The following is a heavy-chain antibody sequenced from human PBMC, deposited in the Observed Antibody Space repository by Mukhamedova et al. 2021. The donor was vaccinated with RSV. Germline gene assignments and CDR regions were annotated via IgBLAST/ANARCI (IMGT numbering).Heavy chain of an antibody. CDR3: ARGLDSSGYCYNY. Sequence: VTISVDTSKNQFSLKLSSVTAADTAVYYCARGLDSSGYCYNYWGQGTLVTVSS. V-gene: IGHV4-39*01. J-gene: IGHJ4*02. D-gene: IGHD3-22*01.